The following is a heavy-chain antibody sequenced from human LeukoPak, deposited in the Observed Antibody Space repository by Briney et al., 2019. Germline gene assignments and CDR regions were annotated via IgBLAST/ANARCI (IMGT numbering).Heavy chain of an antibody. CDR2: ISAYNGNT. J-gene: IGHJ6*03. V-gene: IGHV1-18*01. CDR1: GGTFSSYA. D-gene: IGHD6-13*01. CDR3: ARDPTGLRGSRWSRSAYYYYYYMDV. Sequence: ASVKVSCKASGGTFSSYAISWVRQAPGQGLEWMGWISAYNGNTNYAQKLQGRVTMTTDTSTSTAYMELRSLRSDDTAVYYCARDPTGLRGSRWSRSAYYYYYYMDVWGKGTTVTVSS.